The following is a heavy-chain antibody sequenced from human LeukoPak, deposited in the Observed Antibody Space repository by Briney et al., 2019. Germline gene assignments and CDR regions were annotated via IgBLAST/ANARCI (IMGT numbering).Heavy chain of an antibody. CDR1: GFTFSSYA. CDR2: ISSNGGST. Sequence: GGSLRLSCAASGFTFSSYAMHWVRQAPGKGLEYVSAISSNGGSTYYANSVKGRFTISRDNSKNTLYLQMGSLRAEDMAVYYCARNRYYYDSSGHIGYWGQGTLVTVSS. CDR3: ARNRYYYDSSGHIGY. V-gene: IGHV3-64*01. D-gene: IGHD3-22*01. J-gene: IGHJ4*02.